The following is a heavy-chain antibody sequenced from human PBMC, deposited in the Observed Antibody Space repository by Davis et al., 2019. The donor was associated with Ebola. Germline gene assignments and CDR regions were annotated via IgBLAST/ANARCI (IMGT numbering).Heavy chain of an antibody. J-gene: IGHJ4*02. CDR1: GGTFTSYT. D-gene: IGHD6-19*01. CDR3: ATTPQYSSGQNKPFDY. V-gene: IGHV1-69*02. CDR2: SIPILGIG. Sequence: AASVQVSCKASGGTFTSYTISWVRQAPGQGLEWMGRSIPILGIGNYAQTFKGRVTITADKSTTTVYMELSSLRSEDTAVYYCATTPQYSSGQNKPFDYWGQGTLVTVSS.